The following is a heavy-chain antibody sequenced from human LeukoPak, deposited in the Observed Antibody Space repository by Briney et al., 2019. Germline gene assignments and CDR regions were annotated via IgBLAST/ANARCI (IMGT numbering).Heavy chain of an antibody. CDR2: IYYSGST. CDR3: ARVIVGATTTTGGGY. CDR1: GGSISSSTYY. V-gene: IGHV4-39*01. D-gene: IGHD1-26*01. J-gene: IGHJ4*02. Sequence: SETLSLTCTVSGGSISSSTYYWGWLRQPPGKGLEWIGNIYYSGSTYYNPSLKSRVTISVDTSKNQFSLKLSSVTAADTAVYYCARVIVGATTTTGGGYWGQGTLVTVSS.